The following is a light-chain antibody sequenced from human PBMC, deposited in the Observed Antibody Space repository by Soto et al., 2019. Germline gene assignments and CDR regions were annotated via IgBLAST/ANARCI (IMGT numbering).Light chain of an antibody. CDR1: SSDVGSYNL. V-gene: IGLV2-23*01. CDR2: EGS. J-gene: IGLJ2*01. Sequence: QSVLTQPASVSGSPGQSITISCTGTSSDVGSYNLVSWYQQHPGKAPKLMIYEGSKRPSGVSNRFSGSKSGNTASLTISGLQAEDEADYDCCSYAGSSTFVVFGGGTKLTVL. CDR3: CSYAGSSTFVV.